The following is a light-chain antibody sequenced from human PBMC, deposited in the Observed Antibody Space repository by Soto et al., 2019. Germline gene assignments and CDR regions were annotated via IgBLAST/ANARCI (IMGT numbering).Light chain of an antibody. V-gene: IGKV3-15*01. Sequence: EILMTQSPATLSLSPGGRATLSCRASQSVSSNLAWYQQKRGQAPGLLNQRASTRASGIPARFSGSGSGTEFTLTISSLPAEYFAVYFCQQNNWLPGTFGQGTKVDIK. CDR3: QQNNWLPGT. CDR1: QSVSSN. J-gene: IGKJ1*01. CDR2: RAS.